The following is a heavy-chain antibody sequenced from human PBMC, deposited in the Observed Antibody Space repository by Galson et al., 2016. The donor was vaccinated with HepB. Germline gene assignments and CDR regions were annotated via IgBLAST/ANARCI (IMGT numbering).Heavy chain of an antibody. CDR2: IIPLFHIT. CDR3: ARALSSYYYDRSGYLGDY. D-gene: IGHD3-22*01. CDR1: GGTFSGYA. J-gene: IGHJ4*02. V-gene: IGHV1-69*01. Sequence: SCKVSGGTFSGYAFSWVRQAPGRGLEWMGGIIPLFHITNYAQRFQGRVTITADESTSTAYMELSSLRSEDTAVYFCARALSSYYYDRSGYLGDYWGQGSLVTVSS.